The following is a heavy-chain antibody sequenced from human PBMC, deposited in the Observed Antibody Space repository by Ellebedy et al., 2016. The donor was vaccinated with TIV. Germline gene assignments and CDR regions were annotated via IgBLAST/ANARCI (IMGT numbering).Heavy chain of an antibody. Sequence: GSLRLSXAVYGGSLSGYYWSWIRQSPGKGLGWIGEVDHRGSINFNPSLKSRVTISLDTSKNQFSLKLSSVTAADTAVYYCARSLGYTGSASHYFDHWGQGTLATVSS. D-gene: IGHD3-10*01. CDR1: GGSLSGYY. V-gene: IGHV4-34*01. CDR3: ARSLGYTGSASHYFDH. CDR2: VDHRGSI. J-gene: IGHJ4*02.